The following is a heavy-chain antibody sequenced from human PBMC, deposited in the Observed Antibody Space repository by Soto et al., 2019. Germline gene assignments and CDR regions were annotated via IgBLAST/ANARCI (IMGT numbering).Heavy chain of an antibody. CDR3: AKVVSVTTFYFDY. J-gene: IGHJ4*02. CDR2: ISGSGGST. D-gene: IGHD4-17*01. CDR1: GFTFSSYA. Sequence: PGGSLRLSCAASGFTFSSYAMSWVRQAPGKGLEWVSAISGSGGSTYYADSVKGRFTISRDNSKNTLYLQMDSLRAEDTAVYYCAKVVSVTTFYFDYWGQGTLVTVSS. V-gene: IGHV3-23*01.